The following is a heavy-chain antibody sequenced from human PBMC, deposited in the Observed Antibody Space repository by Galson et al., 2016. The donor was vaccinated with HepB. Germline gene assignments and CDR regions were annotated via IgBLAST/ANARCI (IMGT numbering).Heavy chain of an antibody. J-gene: IGHJ4*02. CDR1: GFTVSNNY. Sequence: SLRLSCAVSGFTVSNNYMSWVRQPPGKGLEWVSLIYSVGSTHYADSVKGRFTISRDSSKNTLYLQMNSLRAEDTAVYYCARGLAAVAKNGDFDYWGQGTLVSVSS. CDR2: IYSVGST. V-gene: IGHV3-53*01. D-gene: IGHD6-13*01. CDR3: ARGLAAVAKNGDFDY.